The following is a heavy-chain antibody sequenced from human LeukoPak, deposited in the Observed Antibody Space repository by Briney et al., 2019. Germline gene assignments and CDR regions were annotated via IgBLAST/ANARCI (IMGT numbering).Heavy chain of an antibody. CDR2: IIPILGIA. CDR3: VRVLDYGDHLLDY. D-gene: IGHD4-17*01. V-gene: IGHV1-69*04. CDR1: GGTFSSYA. Sequence: SVKVSCKASGGTFSSYAISWVRQAPGQGLEWMGRIIPILGIANYAQKFQGRVTITADKSTSTAYMELSSLRSEDTAVYYCVRVLDYGDHLLDYWGQGTLVTVSS. J-gene: IGHJ4*02.